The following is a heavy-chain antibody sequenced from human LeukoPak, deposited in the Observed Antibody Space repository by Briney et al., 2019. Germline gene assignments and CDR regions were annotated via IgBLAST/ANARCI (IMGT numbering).Heavy chain of an antibody. Sequence: GGSLRLSCAASAFTFSRSSMSWVRQAPGKGLEWVSSITGSGSYIYYADSVKGRFTISRDNAEKSLYLQMNSLRAEDTAVYYCAREYYDDNNAGNYWGQGTLVTVSS. CDR1: AFTFSRSS. J-gene: IGHJ4*02. CDR3: AREYYDDNNAGNY. D-gene: IGHD3-22*01. CDR2: ITGSGSYI. V-gene: IGHV3-21*01.